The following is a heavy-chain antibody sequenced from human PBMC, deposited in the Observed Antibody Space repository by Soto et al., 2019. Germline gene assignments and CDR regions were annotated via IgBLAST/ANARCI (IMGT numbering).Heavy chain of an antibody. J-gene: IGHJ4*02. CDR2: IYYSGST. Sequence: SETLSLTCTVSGGSISSYYWSWIRQPPGKGLEWIGYIYYSGSTNYNPSLKSRVTISVDTSKNQFSLKLSSVTAADTAVYYCARDTPIRGYFDYWGQGTPVTVSS. D-gene: IGHD1-20*01. CDR3: ARDTPIRGYFDY. V-gene: IGHV4-59*12. CDR1: GGSISSYY.